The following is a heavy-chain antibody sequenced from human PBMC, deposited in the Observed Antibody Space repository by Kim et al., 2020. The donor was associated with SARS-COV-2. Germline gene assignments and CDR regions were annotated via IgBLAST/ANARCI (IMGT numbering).Heavy chain of an antibody. CDR2: IYYSGST. Sequence: SETLSLTCTVSGGSISSGGYYWSWIRQHPGKGLEWIGYIYYSGSTYYNPSLKSRVTISVDTSKNQFSLKLSPVTAADTAEYYCARDVGGSSWYGSFYYYGMDVWGQGTTVTVSS. CDR1: GGSISSGGYY. J-gene: IGHJ6*02. CDR3: ARDVGGSSWYGSFYYYGMDV. D-gene: IGHD6-13*01. V-gene: IGHV4-31*03.